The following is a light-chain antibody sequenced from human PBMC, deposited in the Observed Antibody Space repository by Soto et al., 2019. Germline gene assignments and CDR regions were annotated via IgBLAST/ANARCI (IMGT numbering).Light chain of an antibody. CDR1: QSISSY. J-gene: IGKJ5*01. CDR3: QQSYNTLIT. V-gene: IGKV1-39*01. CDR2: AAS. Sequence: DIQMTQSPSSLSASVGDRVTITCRASQSISSYLNWYQQKPGKAPNLLIYAASSLQSGVPSRFSGSGSGTDCTLTISSLQPEDFATYYFQQSYNTLITFGQGTRLEIK.